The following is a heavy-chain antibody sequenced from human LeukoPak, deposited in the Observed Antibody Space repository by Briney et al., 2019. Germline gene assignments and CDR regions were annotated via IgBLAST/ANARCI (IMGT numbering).Heavy chain of an antibody. CDR1: GFTFSSYD. Sequence: PGRSLRLSCAASGFTFSSYDMHWVRQAPGKGLEWVAVISYDGSNKYYADSVKGRFTISRDNSKNTLYLQMNSLRAEDTAVYYCAKGLSGSYVGGFDYRGQGTLVTVSS. J-gene: IGHJ4*02. V-gene: IGHV3-30*18. CDR3: AKGLSGSYVGGFDY. D-gene: IGHD1-26*01. CDR2: ISYDGSNK.